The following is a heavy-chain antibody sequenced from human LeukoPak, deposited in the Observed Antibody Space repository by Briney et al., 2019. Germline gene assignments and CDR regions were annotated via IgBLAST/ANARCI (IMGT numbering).Heavy chain of an antibody. D-gene: IGHD3-22*01. Sequence: SETLSLTCTVSGGSISSYYWSWVRQPPGKGLEWIGYIYYSGSTNYNPSLKSRVTISVDTSKNQFSLKLSSVTAADTGVYYCARDLVSYDSSGLDAFDIWGQGTMVTVSS. CDR3: ARDLVSYDSSGLDAFDI. CDR2: IYYSGST. V-gene: IGHV4-59*01. J-gene: IGHJ3*02. CDR1: GGSISSYY.